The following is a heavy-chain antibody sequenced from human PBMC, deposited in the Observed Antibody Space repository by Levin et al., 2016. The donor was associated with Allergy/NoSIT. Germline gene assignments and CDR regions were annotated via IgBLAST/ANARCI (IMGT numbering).Heavy chain of an antibody. CDR3: AREDIVVVRGMDV. J-gene: IGHJ6*02. V-gene: IGHV4-31*02. D-gene: IGHD2-2*01. Sequence: WIRQPPGKGLEWIGYIYYSGSTYYNPSLKSRVTISVDTSKNQFSLKLSSVTAADTAVYYCAREDIVVVRGMDVWGQGTTVTVSS. CDR2: IYYSGST.